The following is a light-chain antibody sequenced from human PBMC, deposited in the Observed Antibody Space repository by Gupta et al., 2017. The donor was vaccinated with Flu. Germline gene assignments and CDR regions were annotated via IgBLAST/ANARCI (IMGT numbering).Light chain of an antibody. CDR2: RND. CDR1: SSTIGGDS. V-gene: IGLV1-47*01. CDR3: ETGDDSRNNYV. Sequence: QSVVTRLPSASRPPGQRITISCSGDSSTIGGDSVYWYQQLPGAAPNLLIYRNDQRRSGVPDGFSGSKCGTSATLAISGVRAEDEADYYCETGDDSRNNYVFGTGTKVTVL. J-gene: IGLJ1*01.